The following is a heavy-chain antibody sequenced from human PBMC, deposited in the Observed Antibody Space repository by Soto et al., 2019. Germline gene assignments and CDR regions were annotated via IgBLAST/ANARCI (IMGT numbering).Heavy chain of an antibody. Sequence: GGSLRLSCAASGFTFSSYAMSWVRQAPGKGLEWVSAISGSGGSTYYADSVKGRFTISRDNSKNTLYLQMNSLRAEDTAVYYCAKGGQQQHRWRYYFDFWGTGTLVSVSS. CDR2: ISGSGGST. CDR3: AKGGQQQHRWRYYFDF. D-gene: IGHD6-13*01. CDR1: GFTFSSYA. J-gene: IGHJ4*02. V-gene: IGHV3-23*01.